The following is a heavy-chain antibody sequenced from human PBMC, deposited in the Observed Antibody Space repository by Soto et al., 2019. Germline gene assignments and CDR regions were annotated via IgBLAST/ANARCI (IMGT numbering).Heavy chain of an antibody. CDR3: ARGGSSDWQVAFDF. V-gene: IGHV4-34*01. Sequence: KPSETLSLTCAVYGGSFSGYFWNWIRQTPGKGPEWIGKVNHNGRNNYNPSLKSRVTISLDMSKNQISLKLTSVTAADTAVYYCARGGSSDWQVAFDFWGQGTMVTVSS. J-gene: IGHJ3*01. D-gene: IGHD6-19*01. CDR2: VNHNGRN. CDR1: GGSFSGYF.